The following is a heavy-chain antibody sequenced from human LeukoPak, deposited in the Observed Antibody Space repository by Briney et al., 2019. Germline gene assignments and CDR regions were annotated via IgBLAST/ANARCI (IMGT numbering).Heavy chain of an antibody. Sequence: DPSETLSLTCTVSGGPISSSIYYWGWIRQSPGKGLEWIGSIDYSGSTFYNPSLKSRVTISVDTSKNQFSLKLSSVTAADTAVYYCARSPGYCSSTRCFDVNWFDPWGQGTLVTVSS. CDR3: ARSPGYCSSTRCFDVNWFDP. J-gene: IGHJ5*02. CDR1: GGPISSSIYY. CDR2: IDYSGST. D-gene: IGHD2-2*01. V-gene: IGHV4-39*01.